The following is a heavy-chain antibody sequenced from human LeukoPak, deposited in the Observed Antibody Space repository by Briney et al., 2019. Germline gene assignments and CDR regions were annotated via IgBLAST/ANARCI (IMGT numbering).Heavy chain of an antibody. CDR2: IKRDGSEK. V-gene: IGHV3-7*01. Sequence: GGSLRLSCAASGFTFSDYWMTWVRQAPGKGLEWVANIKRDGSEKYYVDSVKGRFTISRDNAKNSLYLQMNSLRAEDTAVYYCARGGGAVDYWGQGTLVTDSS. CDR1: GFTFSDYW. D-gene: IGHD3-10*01. CDR3: ARGGGAVDY. J-gene: IGHJ4*02.